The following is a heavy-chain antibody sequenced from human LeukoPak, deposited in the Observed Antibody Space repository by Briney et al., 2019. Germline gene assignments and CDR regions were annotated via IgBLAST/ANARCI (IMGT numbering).Heavy chain of an antibody. CDR2: ISCSSSYI. D-gene: IGHD3-22*01. CDR3: ARDLSPGAWSDYYDSSGYLY. CDR1: GFTFSSYS. J-gene: IGHJ4*02. V-gene: IGHV3-21*01. Sequence: PEGSLRLSCAASGFTFSSYSMNWVRQAPGKGLEWVSSISCSSSYIYYADSVKGRFTISRDNAKNSLYLQMNSLRAEDTAVYYCARDLSPGAWSDYYDSSGYLYWGQGTLVRVST.